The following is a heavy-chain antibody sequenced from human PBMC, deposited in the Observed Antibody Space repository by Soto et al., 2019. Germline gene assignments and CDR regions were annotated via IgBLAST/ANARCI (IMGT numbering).Heavy chain of an antibody. D-gene: IGHD6-13*01. CDR1: GFTFSNAW. V-gene: IGHV3-15*07. CDR2: IKSKTDGGTT. J-gene: IGHJ4*02. Sequence: GGSLRLSCAASGFTFSNAWMNWVRQAPGKGLEWVGRIKSKTDGGTTDYAAPVKGRFTISRDDSKNTLYLQMNSLKTEDTAVYYCTTRSYSGSWYLLDYWGQGTLVTVSS. CDR3: TTRSYSGSWYLLDY.